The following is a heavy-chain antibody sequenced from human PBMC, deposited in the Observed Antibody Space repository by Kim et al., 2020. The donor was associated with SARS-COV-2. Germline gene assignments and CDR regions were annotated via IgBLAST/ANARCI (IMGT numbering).Heavy chain of an antibody. J-gene: IGHJ4*02. D-gene: IGHD4-17*01. CDR2: ISSNGGTT. CDR3: VKDLSTVTISYFDY. CDR1: GFTFSSYA. Sequence: GGSLRLSCSASGFTFSSYAMHWVRQAPGKGLEYVSAISSNGGTTYYADSVKGRFTISRDNSKNTLYLQMSSLRAEDTAVYYCVKDLSTVTISYFDYWGQGTLVTVSS. V-gene: IGHV3-64D*09.